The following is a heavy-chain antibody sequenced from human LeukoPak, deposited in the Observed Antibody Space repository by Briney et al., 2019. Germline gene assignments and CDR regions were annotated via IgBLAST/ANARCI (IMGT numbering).Heavy chain of an antibody. Sequence: GGSLRLSCAASGFTFSSYGMHWVRQAPGKGLEGVAVIWYDGSNKYYADSVKGRFTISRDNSKNTLYLQMNSLRAEDTAVYYCAKDRGGSSSADYWGQGTLVTVSS. D-gene: IGHD1-26*01. CDR2: IWYDGSNK. CDR1: GFTFSSYG. CDR3: AKDRGGSSSADY. V-gene: IGHV3-33*06. J-gene: IGHJ4*02.